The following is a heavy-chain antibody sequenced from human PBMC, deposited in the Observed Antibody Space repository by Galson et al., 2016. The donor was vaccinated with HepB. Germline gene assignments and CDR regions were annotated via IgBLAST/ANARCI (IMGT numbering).Heavy chain of an antibody. CDR1: GFTFKKYG. CDR3: ARDGPNYNYDF. V-gene: IGHV3-48*04. CDR2: IESYSKII. Sequence: SLRLSCAASGFTFKKYGFNWVRLTPGKGLEWLSYIESYSKIIRYTDSVRGRFTVSRDNAKNSVYPQLSGLRVEDTAIYYCARDGPNYNYDFWGQGTLVTVFS. J-gene: IGHJ4*02. D-gene: IGHD5-24*01.